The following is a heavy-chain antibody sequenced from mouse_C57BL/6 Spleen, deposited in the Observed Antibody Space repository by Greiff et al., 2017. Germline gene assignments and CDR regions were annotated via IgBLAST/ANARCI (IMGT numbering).Heavy chain of an antibody. CDR1: GYTFTDYY. CDR2: INPYNGGT. J-gene: IGHJ4*01. Sequence: EVQGVESGPVLVKPGASVKMSCKASGYTFTDYYMNWVKQSHGKSLEWIGVINPYNGGTSYNQKFKGKATLTVDKSSSTAYMALNSLTSEDSAVYYCARWAYYSNYYYAMDYWGQGTSVTVSS. D-gene: IGHD2-5*01. V-gene: IGHV1-19*01. CDR3: ARWAYYSNYYYAMDY.